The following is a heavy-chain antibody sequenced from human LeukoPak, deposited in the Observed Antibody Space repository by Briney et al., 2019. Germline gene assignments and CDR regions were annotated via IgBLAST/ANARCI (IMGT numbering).Heavy chain of an antibody. Sequence: GASMKLSCKAFGYNFIKYTIHWVRQVPGQRLEWMGWTNPDSGNVRYSQTLQDRVTISSDTSATTAYMELSSLPSEDTAVYFCARGSTSDWPFDYWGQGTLVTVSS. V-gene: IGHV1-3*01. CDR1: GYNFIKYT. J-gene: IGHJ4*02. D-gene: IGHD3-16*01. CDR3: ARGSTSDWPFDY. CDR2: TNPDSGNV.